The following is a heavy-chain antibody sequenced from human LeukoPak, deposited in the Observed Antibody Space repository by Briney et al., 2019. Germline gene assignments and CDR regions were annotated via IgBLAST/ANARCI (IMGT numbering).Heavy chain of an antibody. CDR1: GGSISSYY. J-gene: IGHJ4*02. V-gene: IGHV4-59*08. Sequence: SETLSLTCTVSGGSISSYYWSWIRQPPGKGLEWIGYIHYSGSTNYNPSLKSRVTISVDTSKNQFSLKLSSVTAADTAVYYCASQTGYGDLDYWGQGTLVTVSS. D-gene: IGHD4-17*01. CDR3: ASQTGYGDLDY. CDR2: IHYSGST.